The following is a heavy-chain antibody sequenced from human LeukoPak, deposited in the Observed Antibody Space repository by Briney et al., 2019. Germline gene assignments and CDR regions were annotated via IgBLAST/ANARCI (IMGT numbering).Heavy chain of an antibody. Sequence: SETLSLTCAVYGGSFSSYYWSWIRQPPGKGLEWIGYISYSGSTNYNPSLKSRVTISVDTSKNQFSLKLNSMTAADTAVYYCVIAVAGHNEDYWGQGTLVTVSS. CDR2: ISYSGST. J-gene: IGHJ4*02. CDR1: GGSFSSYY. V-gene: IGHV4-59*01. D-gene: IGHD6-19*01. CDR3: VIAVAGHNEDY.